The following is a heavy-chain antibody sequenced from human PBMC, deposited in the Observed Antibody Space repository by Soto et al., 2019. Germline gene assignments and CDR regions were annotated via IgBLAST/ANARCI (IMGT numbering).Heavy chain of an antibody. D-gene: IGHD5-18*01. CDR3: AIAGTSGYTYGTTGFDY. Sequence: KGLEWMGYSDYSGGPNYNPSLKSRVTISVDTSKTQCSLKLSSVTAADTAVYYCAIAGTSGYTYGTTGFDYWGEGTLGSVPS. V-gene: IGHV4-59*08. J-gene: IGHJ4*02. CDR2: SDYSGGP.